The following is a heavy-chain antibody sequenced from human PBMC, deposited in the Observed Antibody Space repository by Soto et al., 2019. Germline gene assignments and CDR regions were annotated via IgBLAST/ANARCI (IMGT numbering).Heavy chain of an antibody. CDR1: GFTFSSYW. Sequence: EVQLVESGGGLVQPGGSLRLSCAASGFTFSSYWMHWVRQAPGKGLVWVSRINSDGSSTSYADSVKGRFTISRDNAKNKLHLQRNSRSAEDTAGYYCARGSDGAPNFDYWGQGTLVTVSS. V-gene: IGHV3-74*01. D-gene: IGHD3-3*01. CDR2: INSDGSST. J-gene: IGHJ4*02. CDR3: ARGSDGAPNFDY.